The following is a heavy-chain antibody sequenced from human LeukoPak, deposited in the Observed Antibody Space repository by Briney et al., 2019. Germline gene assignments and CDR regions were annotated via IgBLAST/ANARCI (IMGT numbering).Heavy chain of an antibody. V-gene: IGHV1-2*02. Sequence: ASVKVSCKASGYTFSDFYIHWVRQAPGQGLEYVGWITPKSGDTYSPQRFQGRVTLTRDASISTAYMELSSLRSDDTAVYFCARVRLADERAWAYWGQGTLVTVSS. J-gene: IGHJ4*02. CDR2: ITPKSGDT. D-gene: IGHD3-3*02. CDR1: GYTFSDFY. CDR3: ARVRLADERAWAY.